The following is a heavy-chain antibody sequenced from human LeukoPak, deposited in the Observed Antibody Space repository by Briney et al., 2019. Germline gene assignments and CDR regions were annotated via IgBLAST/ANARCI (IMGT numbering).Heavy chain of an antibody. Sequence: GGSLRLSCAASGFTFSSYAMHWVRQATGKGLEWVSAIGTAGDTYYPGSVKGRFTISRENAKNSLYLQMNSLRAGDTAVYYCARVGGYSSSWNAFDIWGQGTMVTVSS. CDR1: GFTFSSYA. V-gene: IGHV3-13*01. CDR2: IGTAGDT. J-gene: IGHJ3*02. D-gene: IGHD6-13*01. CDR3: ARVGGYSSSWNAFDI.